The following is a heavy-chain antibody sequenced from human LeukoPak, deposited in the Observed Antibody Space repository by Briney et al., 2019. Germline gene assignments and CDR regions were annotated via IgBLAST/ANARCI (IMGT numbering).Heavy chain of an antibody. CDR2: ISISGANT. Sequence: TGGSLRLSCAASGFTFSSYAMSWVRQAPGKGLEWVSVISISGANTYYADSVKGRFTISRDNSKNTLYLQMSSLRAEDTAVYFCAKDSRVGSYEFDYWGQGTLVSVSS. V-gene: IGHV3-23*01. D-gene: IGHD1-26*01. J-gene: IGHJ4*02. CDR3: AKDSRVGSYEFDY. CDR1: GFTFSSYA.